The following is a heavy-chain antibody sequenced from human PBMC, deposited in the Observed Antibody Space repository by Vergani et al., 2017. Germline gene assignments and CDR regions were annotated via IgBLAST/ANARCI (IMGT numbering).Heavy chain of an antibody. V-gene: IGHV1-2*04. CDR3: ARVFSLRCSSTSSVE. Sequence: QVQLVQSGAEVQKPGASVKVSCKASGYTFTGYYMHWVRQAPGQGLEWMGWINPNSGGTNYAQKFQGWVTMTRDTSISTAYMELSRLRSDDTAVYYCARVFSLRCSSTSSVEWGQGTLVTVSS. CDR1: GYTFTGYY. J-gene: IGHJ4*02. D-gene: IGHD2-2*01. CDR2: INPNSGGT.